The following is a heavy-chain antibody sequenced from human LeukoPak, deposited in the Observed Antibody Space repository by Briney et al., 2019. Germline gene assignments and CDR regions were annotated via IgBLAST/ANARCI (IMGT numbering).Heavy chain of an antibody. V-gene: IGHV3-23*01. CDR1: GFTFSSYA. J-gene: IGHJ4*02. Sequence: GGSLRLSCAASGFTFSSYAMSWVRQAPGKGLEWVSDISGSGGRTQYVDSVRGRYTISRDNSKNTLYLQMNSLRAEDTAVYYCAKSGRDIVVVPAAIDYWGQGTLVTVSS. CDR3: AKSGRDIVVVPAAIDY. D-gene: IGHD2-2*02. CDR2: ISGSGGRT.